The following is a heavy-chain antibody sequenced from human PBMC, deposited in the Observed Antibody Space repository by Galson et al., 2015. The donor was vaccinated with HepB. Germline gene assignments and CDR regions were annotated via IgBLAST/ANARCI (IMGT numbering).Heavy chain of an antibody. CDR1: GYTFTSYD. Sequence: SVKVSCKASGYTFTSYDINWVRQATGQGLEWMGWMNPNSGNTGYAQKFQGRVTMTRNTSISTAYMELSSLRSEDTAVYYCARGRNGDWNIDYWGQGTLVTVSS. J-gene: IGHJ4*02. CDR3: ARGRNGDWNIDY. D-gene: IGHD1/OR15-1a*01. V-gene: IGHV1-8*01. CDR2: MNPNSGNT.